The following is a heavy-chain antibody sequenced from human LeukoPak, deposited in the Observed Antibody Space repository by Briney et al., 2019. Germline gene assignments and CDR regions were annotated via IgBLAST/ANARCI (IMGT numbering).Heavy chain of an antibody. V-gene: IGHV3-74*01. D-gene: IGHD2-8*01. CDR2: ISPDGSSR. Sequence: GGSLRLSCATSGFTFSTYWMHWVRQAPGKGLVWVSRISPDGSSRSYADSVKGRFTISRDNAKNTLYLQMNSLRFDVAGLYYCINLYYHPTGYWGQGTLVTVSS. CDR1: GFTFSTYW. CDR3: INLYYHPTGY. J-gene: IGHJ4*02.